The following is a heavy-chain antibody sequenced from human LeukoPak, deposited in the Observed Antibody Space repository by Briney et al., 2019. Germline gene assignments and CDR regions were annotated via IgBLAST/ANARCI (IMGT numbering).Heavy chain of an antibody. CDR3: ANGGYSGYGYFDY. J-gene: IGHJ4*02. V-gene: IGHV3-23*01. CDR2: ISGSGGST. D-gene: IGHD5-12*01. CDR1: GFTFSSYG. Sequence: AGGSLRLSCAASGFTFSSYGMSWVRQAPGKGLEWVSAISGSGGSTYYADSVKGRFTISRDNSKNTLYLQMNSLRAEDTAVYYCANGGYSGYGYFDYWGQGTLVTVSS.